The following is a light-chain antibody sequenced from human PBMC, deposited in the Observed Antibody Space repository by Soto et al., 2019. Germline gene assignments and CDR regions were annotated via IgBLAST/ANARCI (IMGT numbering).Light chain of an antibody. J-gene: IGLJ1*01. CDR1: SSDVGSYNL. Sequence: QSALTQPASVSGSPGQSITISCTGTSSDVGSYNLVSWYQQHPGKAPKFMIYEGTKRPSGVSNRFSGSKSGNTASLTISGLQAEDEADYYCCSYAGSRHYVFGTGTKVTGL. CDR3: CSYAGSRHYV. V-gene: IGLV2-23*01. CDR2: EGT.